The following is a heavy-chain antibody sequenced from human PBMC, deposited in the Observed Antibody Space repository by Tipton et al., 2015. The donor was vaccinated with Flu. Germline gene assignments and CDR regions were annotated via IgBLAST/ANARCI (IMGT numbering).Heavy chain of an antibody. CDR3: ARVGGYSINWQPGVN. Sequence: SLRLSCAASGFSFSTHAIHWVRQAPGKGLEWVAVISKDGSEKHYADSVQGRFTISRDNSRNTMYLQMSSLRPEDTAMFYCARVGGYSINWQPGVNWGHGTLVIVSS. V-gene: IGHV3-30*04. CDR1: GFSFSTHA. D-gene: IGHD3-16*01. J-gene: IGHJ4*01. CDR2: ISKDGSEK.